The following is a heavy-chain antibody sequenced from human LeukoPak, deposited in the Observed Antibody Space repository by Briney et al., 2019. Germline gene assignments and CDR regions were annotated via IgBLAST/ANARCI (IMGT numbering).Heavy chain of an antibody. J-gene: IGHJ4*02. V-gene: IGHV3-9*03. CDR3: AKDFGATIFDTSYFDY. D-gene: IGHD3-3*01. CDR2: ISWNSGSI. Sequence: GGSLRLSCAASGFTFDDYAMHWVRQAPGKGLEWVSGISWNSGSIGYADSVKGRITISRDNAKNSLYLQMNSLRAEDMALYYCAKDFGATIFDTSYFDYWGQGTLVTVSS. CDR1: GFTFDDYA.